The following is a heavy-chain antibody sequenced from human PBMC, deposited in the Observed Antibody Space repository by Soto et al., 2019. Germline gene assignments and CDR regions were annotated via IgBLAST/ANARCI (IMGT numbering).Heavy chain of an antibody. D-gene: IGHD1-1*01. Sequence: EVQLVESGGGLVQPGGSLKLSCAASGFTSSGSAMHWVRQASGKGLEWVGRIRSKANSYATAYAASVKGRFTISRDDSKNTAYLQMNSLKTEDTAVYYCTRHVRWNYHYYYGMDVWGQGTTVTVSS. CDR3: TRHVRWNYHYYYGMDV. J-gene: IGHJ6*02. V-gene: IGHV3-73*02. CDR1: GFTSSGSA. CDR2: IRSKANSYAT.